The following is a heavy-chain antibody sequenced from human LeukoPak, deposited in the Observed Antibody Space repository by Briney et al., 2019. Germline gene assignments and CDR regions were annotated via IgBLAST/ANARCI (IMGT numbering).Heavy chain of an antibody. D-gene: IGHD1-26*01. Sequence: PGGSLRLSCAASGFTFSTYNINWVRQVPGKGLEWVSSISSSSNYIYYADSVKGRFTISRDNAKNSLYLQMNSLRAEDTDVYYCARDVGASAPDAFDIWGQGTMVTVSS. J-gene: IGHJ3*02. CDR2: ISSSSNYI. CDR3: ARDVGASAPDAFDI. V-gene: IGHV3-21*01. CDR1: GFTFSTYN.